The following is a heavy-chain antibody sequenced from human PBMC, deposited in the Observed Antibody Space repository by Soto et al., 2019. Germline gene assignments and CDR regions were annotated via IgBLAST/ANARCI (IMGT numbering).Heavy chain of an antibody. D-gene: IGHD1-26*01. Sequence: QVQLVQSGAEVKKPGASVKVSCKASGYTFTRYGITWVRQAPGQGLEWMGWISADNAKTKYAQKIQGRVTMTTDTSTSTAYVELRSLRSDYTAVYYCARLISGTYSDWFDSWGQGTLVTVSS. CDR3: ARLISGTYSDWFDS. CDR1: GYTFTRYG. CDR2: ISADNAKT. V-gene: IGHV1-18*04. J-gene: IGHJ5*01.